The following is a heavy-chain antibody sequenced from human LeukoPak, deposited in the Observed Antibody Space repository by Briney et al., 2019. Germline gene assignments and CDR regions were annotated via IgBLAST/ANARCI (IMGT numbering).Heavy chain of an antibody. CDR3: ARGRASYYDSSGYQDSDDAFDI. Sequence: ASAKVSCKASGYTFTNYDINWVRQATGQGLEWMGWMNPNSGNTGYAQKFQGRVTITRNTSISTAYMELSSLRSEDTAVYYCARGRASYYDSSGYQDSDDAFDIWGQGTMVTVSS. D-gene: IGHD3-22*01. CDR2: MNPNSGNT. J-gene: IGHJ3*02. V-gene: IGHV1-8*03. CDR1: GYTFTNYD.